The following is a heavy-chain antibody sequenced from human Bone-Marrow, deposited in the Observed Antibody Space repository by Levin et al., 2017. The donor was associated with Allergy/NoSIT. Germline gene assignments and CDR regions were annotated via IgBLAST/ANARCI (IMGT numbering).Heavy chain of an antibody. Sequence: SETLSLTCTVSSGSVSNSNYYWGWIRQPPGKGLEWIGSVFFSGTTSYNTSLKSRVTMSVDTSKNQVSLKLTSVTAADSAAYYCARHVYFYDRSGFLFDFWGRGTLVTVSS. V-gene: IGHV4-39*01. CDR1: SGSVSNSNYY. J-gene: IGHJ4*02. D-gene: IGHD3-22*01. CDR3: ARHVYFYDRSGFLFDF. CDR2: VFFSGTT.